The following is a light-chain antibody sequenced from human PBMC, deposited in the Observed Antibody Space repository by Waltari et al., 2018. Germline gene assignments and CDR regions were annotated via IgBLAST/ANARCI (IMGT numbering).Light chain of an antibody. CDR1: QSVGNY. J-gene: IGKJ4*01. CDR2: GDS. CDR3: QQRSGWPPRLT. Sequence: EIVLTRSPATLSLSPGERATLSCRASQSVGNYLAWYQQKPGQPPRLLIYGDSNRATGIPARFSGSGSGTDFILTISSLEPEDFAVYYCQQRSGWPPRLTFGGGTKVEIK. V-gene: IGKV3-11*01.